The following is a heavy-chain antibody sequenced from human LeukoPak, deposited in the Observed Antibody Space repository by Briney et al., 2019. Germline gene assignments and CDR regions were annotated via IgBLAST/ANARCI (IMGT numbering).Heavy chain of an antibody. Sequence: PGGSLRLSCQASGFPFSTFPMSWVRQAPGKGLEWVSTLSGDGSDTYYADSVKGRFTISRDNSKNTLYLQMNSLRAEDTAVYYCAKDRRVGATSAFDYWGQGTLVTVSS. CDR1: GFPFSTFP. V-gene: IGHV3-23*01. CDR3: AKDRRVGATSAFDY. J-gene: IGHJ4*02. D-gene: IGHD1-26*01. CDR2: LSGDGSDT.